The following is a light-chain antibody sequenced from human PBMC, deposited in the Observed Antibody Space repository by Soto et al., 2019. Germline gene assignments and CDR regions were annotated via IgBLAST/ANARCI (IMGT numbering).Light chain of an antibody. CDR2: GAS. J-gene: IGKJ2*01. CDR1: QSVSSTY. V-gene: IGKV3-20*01. Sequence: EMVLTQSPGTLSLSPGERATLSCRASQSVSSTYIAWYQQNPGQAPRLLIYGASSRATGIPDRFSGSGSGTDFTLTISSLEPEDFAVYFCQQYGRSPPFTFGQGTKVEIK. CDR3: QQYGRSPPFT.